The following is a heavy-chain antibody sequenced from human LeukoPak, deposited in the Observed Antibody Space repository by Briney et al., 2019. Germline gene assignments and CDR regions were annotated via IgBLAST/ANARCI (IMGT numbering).Heavy chain of an antibody. D-gene: IGHD6-13*01. J-gene: IGHJ4*02. CDR2: ISSSSSYI. V-gene: IGHV3-21*01. CDR1: GFTFSSYW. CDR3: ATSARNDY. Sequence: GGSLRLSCAASGFTFSSYWMHWVRQAPGKGLEWVSSISSSSSYIYYADSVKGRFTISRDNAKNSLYLQMNSLRAEDTAVYYCATSARNDYWGQGTLVTVSS.